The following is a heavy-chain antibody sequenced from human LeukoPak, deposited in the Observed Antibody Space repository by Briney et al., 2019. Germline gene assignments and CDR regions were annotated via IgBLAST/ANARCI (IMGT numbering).Heavy chain of an antibody. J-gene: IGHJ4*02. CDR1: GFTFSRYW. V-gene: IGHV3-7*01. CDR2: IKQDGSEK. Sequence: SGGSLRLSCAASGFTFSRYWMSWVRQAPGKGLEWVANIKQDGSEKYYVDSVKGRFTISRDNAKNSLYLQMNSLRAEDTAVYYCARALWFGETFPAYWGQGTLVTVSS. CDR3: ARALWFGETFPAY. D-gene: IGHD3-10*01.